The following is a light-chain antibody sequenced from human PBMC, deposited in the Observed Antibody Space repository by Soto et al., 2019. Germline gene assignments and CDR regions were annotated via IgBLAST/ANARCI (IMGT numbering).Light chain of an antibody. Sequence: EIVMTQSPATLSVSPGERATLSCGASQSVSSNLAWYQQKPGQAPKLLLYNPSTRATGIPARFSGSGSGTEFTLTIGSLQSEDFAIYYCQQYDDWPLTFGGGTKVEIK. J-gene: IGKJ4*01. V-gene: IGKV3-15*01. CDR2: NPS. CDR3: QQYDDWPLT. CDR1: QSVSSN.